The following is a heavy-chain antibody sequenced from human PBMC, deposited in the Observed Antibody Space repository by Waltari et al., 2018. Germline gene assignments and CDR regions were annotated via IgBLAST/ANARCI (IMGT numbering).Heavy chain of an antibody. CDR3: ATALIPTIFGVVHDAFDI. J-gene: IGHJ3*02. Sequence: QLQLQESGPGLVKPSETLSLTCTVSGGSISSSSYYWGWIRQPPGKGLEWIGSIYYSGITYYNPSLKSRVTISVDTSKNLFSLKLSSVTAADTAVYYCATALIPTIFGVVHDAFDIWGQGTMVTVSS. CDR2: IYYSGIT. D-gene: IGHD3-3*01. CDR1: GGSISSSSYY. V-gene: IGHV4-39*07.